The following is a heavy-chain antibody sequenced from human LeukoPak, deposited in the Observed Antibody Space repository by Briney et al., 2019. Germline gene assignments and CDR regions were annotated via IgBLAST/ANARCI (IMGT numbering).Heavy chain of an antibody. Sequence: SETLSLTCTVSGGSISSGSYCWSWIRQPAGKGLEWIGHIYTSGNTNYNPSLKSRVTISVDTSKNQFSLKLSSVTAADTAVYYCAREGAMVRGVNNWFDPWGQGTLVTVSS. CDR3: AREGAMVRGVNNWFDP. CDR2: IYTSGNT. J-gene: IGHJ5*02. CDR1: GGSISSGSYC. V-gene: IGHV4-61*09. D-gene: IGHD3-10*01.